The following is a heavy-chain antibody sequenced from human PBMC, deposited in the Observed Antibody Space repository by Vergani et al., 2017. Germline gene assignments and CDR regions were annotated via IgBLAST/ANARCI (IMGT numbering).Heavy chain of an antibody. CDR1: GFTFSSYG. V-gene: IGHV3-21*01. D-gene: IGHD2-2*01. CDR3: ARDLEVDYCSSTSCYLPDY. J-gene: IGHJ4*02. Sequence: EVQLVESGGGLVKPGGSLRLSCAASGFTFSSYGMNWVRQAPGKGLEWVSSISDSSSYIYYADSVKGRITISRDNAKNSLYLQMNSLRAEYTALYYCARDLEVDYCSSTSCYLPDYWGQGTLVTVSS. CDR2: ISDSSSYI.